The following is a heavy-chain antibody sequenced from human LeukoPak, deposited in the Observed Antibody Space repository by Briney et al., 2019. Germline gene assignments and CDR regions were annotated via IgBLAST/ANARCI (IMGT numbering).Heavy chain of an antibody. Sequence: GGSLRLSCVASGFTFSSYSMNWVRQAPGKGLEWVSSISSSSSYIYYADSVKGRFTISRDNAKNSLYLQMNSLRAEDTAVYYCARDFSWANYYYMDVWGKGTTVTVSS. CDR2: ISSSSSYI. V-gene: IGHV3-21*01. CDR3: ARDFSWANYYYMDV. J-gene: IGHJ6*03. CDR1: GFTFSSYS. D-gene: IGHD3-3*01.